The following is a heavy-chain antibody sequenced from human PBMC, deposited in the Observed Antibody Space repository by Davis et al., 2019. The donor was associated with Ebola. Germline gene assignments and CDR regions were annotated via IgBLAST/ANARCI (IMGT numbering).Heavy chain of an antibody. D-gene: IGHD6-19*01. V-gene: IGHV3-33*01. CDR1: GFTFSSYG. J-gene: IGHJ6*02. Sequence: PGGSLRLSCAASGFTFSSYGMHWVRQAPGKGLEWVAVIWYDGSNKYYADSVKGRFTISRDNSKNTLYLQMNSLRAEDTAVYYCAREAVGEEWLVRVGMDVRGQGTTVTVSS. CDR2: IWYDGSNK. CDR3: AREAVGEEWLVRVGMDV.